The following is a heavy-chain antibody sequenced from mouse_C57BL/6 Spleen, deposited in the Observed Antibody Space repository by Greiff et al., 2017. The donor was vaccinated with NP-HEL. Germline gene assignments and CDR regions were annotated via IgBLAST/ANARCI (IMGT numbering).Heavy chain of an antibody. CDR3: ARGFFGNDGYYPYAMDY. Sequence: EVQLQQSGPELVKPGASVKISCKASGYSFTDYNMNWVKQSNGKSLEWIGVINPNYGTTSYNQKFKGKATLTVDQSSSTAYMQLNSLTSEDSAVYYCARGFFGNDGYYPYAMDYWGQGTSVTVSS. CDR2: INPNYGTT. J-gene: IGHJ4*01. V-gene: IGHV1-39*01. D-gene: IGHD2-3*01. CDR1: GYSFTDYN.